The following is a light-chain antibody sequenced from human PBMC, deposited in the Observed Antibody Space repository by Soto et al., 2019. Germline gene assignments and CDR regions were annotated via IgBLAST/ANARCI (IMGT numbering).Light chain of an antibody. Sequence: DIHLTQAPSTLSASRGDRVTITFRASQSLSGWLAWYQQTPGKAPKLLISDAFRLESGVPSRFRGSGSGTEFSLTTSSLQPGDSATFYCQQYASYPWTFGRGTKVDIK. CDR2: DAF. J-gene: IGKJ1*01. CDR1: QSLSGW. V-gene: IGKV1-5*01. CDR3: QQYASYPWT.